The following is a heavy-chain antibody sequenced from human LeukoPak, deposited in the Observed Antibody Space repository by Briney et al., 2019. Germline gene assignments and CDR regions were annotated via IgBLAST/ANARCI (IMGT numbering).Heavy chain of an antibody. CDR1: GFTFNNYA. D-gene: IGHD4-11*01. V-gene: IGHV3-23*01. CDR2: ITGSGGNT. CDR3: AKCDDSSNYVSDY. J-gene: IGHJ4*02. Sequence: GGSLRLSCAASGFTFNNYAMSWVRQAPGKGLEWVSAITGSGGNTYYADSVKGRLIISRDNPKNILYLQMSSLRVEDTAVYYCAKCDDSSNYVSDYWGQGTLVTVSS.